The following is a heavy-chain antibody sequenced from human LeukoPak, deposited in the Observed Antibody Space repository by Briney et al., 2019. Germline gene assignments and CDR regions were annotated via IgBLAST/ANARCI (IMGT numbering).Heavy chain of an antibody. V-gene: IGHV3-23*01. D-gene: IGHD3-10*01. CDR2: IRGSGGST. CDR1: GFTFSSYA. CDR3: AKDRWMGGSGSPLDY. J-gene: IGHJ4*02. Sequence: GGALRLSCAASGFTFSSYAMSWVRQAPGKGLEWVSAIRGSGGSTYYADSVKGRFTISRDNSKNTLYLQMNSLRAEDTAVYYCAKDRWMGGSGSPLDYWGQGTLVTVSS.